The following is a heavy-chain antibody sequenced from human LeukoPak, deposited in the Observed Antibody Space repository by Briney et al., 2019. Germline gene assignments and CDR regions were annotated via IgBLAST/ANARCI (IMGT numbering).Heavy chain of an antibody. J-gene: IGHJ3*02. D-gene: IGHD6-13*01. V-gene: IGHV3-23*01. Sequence: PGGSLRLSCAASGLTFRNYTMYWVRQAPGKGLESVSGIGAGGESTYYADSVKGRFTISSDDSKITLYLQMNSLRAEDTAMYYCAKTVGYSNIWGQGTMVTVSS. CDR1: GLTFRNYT. CDR3: AKTVGYSNI. CDR2: IGAGGEST.